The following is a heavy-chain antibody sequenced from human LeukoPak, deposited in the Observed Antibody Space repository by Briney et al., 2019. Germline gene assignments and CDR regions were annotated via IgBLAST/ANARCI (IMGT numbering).Heavy chain of an antibody. J-gene: IGHJ4*02. D-gene: IGHD3-22*01. CDR3: ARGRLAYYYDSSGYYDFDY. V-gene: IGHV1-18*01. Sequence: ASVKFSCKAFGYTFSSYGISWVRQVPGQGLEWMGWISAYNGNTSYAQKLQGRVTMTTDTSTSTAYMELRSLRSDDTAVYYCARGRLAYYYDSSGYYDFDYWGQGTLVTVSS. CDR1: GYTFSSYG. CDR2: ISAYNGNT.